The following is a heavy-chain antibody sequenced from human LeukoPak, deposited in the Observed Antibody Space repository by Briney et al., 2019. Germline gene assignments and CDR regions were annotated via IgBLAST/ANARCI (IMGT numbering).Heavy chain of an antibody. CDR3: ASGIEYSSSDY. J-gene: IGHJ4*02. Sequence: PSETLSLTCGVSGYSISSGYYWGWIRQPPGKGLEWIGSVHHSGSTYYNPSLKSRITISVDTSKNHFSLKLSSVTAADTAVYYCASGIEYSSSDYWGQGTLVTVSS. V-gene: IGHV4-38-2*01. CDR2: VHHSGST. CDR1: GYSISSGYY. D-gene: IGHD6-6*01.